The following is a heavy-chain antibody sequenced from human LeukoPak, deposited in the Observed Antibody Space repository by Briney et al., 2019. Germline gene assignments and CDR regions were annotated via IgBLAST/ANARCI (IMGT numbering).Heavy chain of an antibody. CDR1: GGSSTNYY. V-gene: IGHV4-59*08. CDR3: ARHRAYSYSSPFDI. J-gene: IGHJ3*02. D-gene: IGHD5-18*01. CDR2: ISYSGNT. Sequence: AETLSLTCSASGGSSTNYYWSWIQQPPGRLLEWIGYISYSGNTNYNASLKSRVTIFVDPSKKQFSLRLSSVTAADTAVYYCARHRAYSYSSPFDIWGQGTMVTVSS.